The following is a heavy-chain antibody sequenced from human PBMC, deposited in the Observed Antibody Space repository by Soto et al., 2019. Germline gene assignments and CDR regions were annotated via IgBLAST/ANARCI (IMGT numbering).Heavy chain of an antibody. CDR3: ARPIGYWNFQH. CDR1: GGSISSSSYY. Sequence: QLQLQESGPGLVKPSETLSLTCTVSGGSISSSSYYWGWIRQPPGKGLEWIGSIYYSGSTYYNPSLKSRVTISVDTSKNQFSLKLSSVTAADTAVYYCARPIGYWNFQHWGQGTLVTVSS. V-gene: IGHV4-39*01. D-gene: IGHD2-8*02. J-gene: IGHJ1*01. CDR2: IYYSGST.